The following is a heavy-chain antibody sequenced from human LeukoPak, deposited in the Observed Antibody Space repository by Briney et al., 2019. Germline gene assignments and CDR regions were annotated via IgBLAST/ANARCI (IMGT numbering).Heavy chain of an antibody. D-gene: IGHD3-3*01. J-gene: IGHJ4*02. Sequence: PGGSLRLSCAASGFIFSLYLMSWVRQAPGKGLEWVASIKQEGSEKYYVDSVKGRFTISRDNAKNSLYLQMNSLRDEDTAVYYCARDGFLEWLLFDFDYWGQGTLVTVSS. CDR3: ARDGFLEWLLFDFDY. CDR1: GFIFSLYL. CDR2: IKQEGSEK. V-gene: IGHV3-7*01.